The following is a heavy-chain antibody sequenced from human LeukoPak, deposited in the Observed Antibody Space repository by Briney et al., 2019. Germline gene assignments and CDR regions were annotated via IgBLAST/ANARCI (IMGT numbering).Heavy chain of an antibody. Sequence: GGSLRLSCAAYGFTFSSYWMSWVRQAPGKGLEWVANIKQDGSEKNYVDSVKGRFTISRDNVKNSLYLQMNSLRADDTAVYYCARAENSGSGGLDPWGQGTLVTVSS. J-gene: IGHJ5*02. CDR3: ARAENSGSGGLDP. D-gene: IGHD2-15*01. V-gene: IGHV3-7*01. CDR1: GFTFSSYW. CDR2: IKQDGSEK.